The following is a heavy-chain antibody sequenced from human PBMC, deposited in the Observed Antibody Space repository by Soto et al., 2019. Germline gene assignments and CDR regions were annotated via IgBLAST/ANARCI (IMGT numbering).Heavy chain of an antibody. CDR3: AKDMLQWLVVGHDAFDL. V-gene: IGHV3-23*01. D-gene: IGHD6-19*01. Sequence: GGSLRLSCAASGFPFSTYAMSWVRQAPGKGLEWVSLISGSGDTTYYADSVKGRFTISRDNAKNTLYLQMNSLRAEDTAAYYCAKDMLQWLVVGHDAFDLWGQGTMVT. CDR2: ISGSGDTT. J-gene: IGHJ3*01. CDR1: GFPFSTYA.